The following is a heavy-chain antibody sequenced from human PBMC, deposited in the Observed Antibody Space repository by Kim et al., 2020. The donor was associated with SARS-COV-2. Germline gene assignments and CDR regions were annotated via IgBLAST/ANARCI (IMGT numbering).Heavy chain of an antibody. V-gene: IGHV3-9*01. J-gene: IGHJ4*02. Sequence: GGSLRLSCAASGFTFDDYAMHWVRQAPGKGLEWVSGISWNSGSIGYADSVKGRFTISRDNAKNSLYLQMNSLRAEDTALYYCAKEVGGYENGQYSSGWYFDYWGQGTLVTVSS. CDR1: GFTFDDYA. CDR2: ISWNSGSI. D-gene: IGHD6-19*01. CDR3: AKEVGGYENGQYSSGWYFDY.